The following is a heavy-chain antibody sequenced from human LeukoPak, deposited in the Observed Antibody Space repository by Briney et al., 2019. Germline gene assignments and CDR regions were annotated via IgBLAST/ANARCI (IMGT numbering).Heavy chain of an antibody. Sequence: GASVKVSCKASGYAFTSYGITWVRRAPGQGLEWMGWMNTYNGYRNYAQKLQGRVTMTTDTSTSTAYMDLRSLSSDDSAVYYCARDPSLIVGATISSFACCGQGSLVTASS. CDR3: ARDPSLIVGATISSFAC. D-gene: IGHD1-26*01. V-gene: IGHV1-18*01. CDR2: MNTYNGYR. J-gene: IGHJ4*02. CDR1: GYAFTSYG.